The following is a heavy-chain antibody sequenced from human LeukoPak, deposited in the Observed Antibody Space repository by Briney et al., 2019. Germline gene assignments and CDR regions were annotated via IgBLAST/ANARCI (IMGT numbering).Heavy chain of an antibody. Sequence: GGSLRLSCAASGFTFSSYWMHWVRQAPGKGLVWVSRINRDGSSTIYADFAKGRFTISRDNSKNTLYLQMNSLRAEDTAVYYCARDYSSGWYSQWDYWGQGTLVTVSS. J-gene: IGHJ4*02. CDR3: ARDYSSGWYSQWDY. D-gene: IGHD6-19*01. V-gene: IGHV3-74*01. CDR1: GFTFSSYW. CDR2: INRDGSST.